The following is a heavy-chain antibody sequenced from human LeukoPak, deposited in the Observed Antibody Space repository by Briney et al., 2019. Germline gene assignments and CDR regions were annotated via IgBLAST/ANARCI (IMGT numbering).Heavy chain of an antibody. Sequence: SETLSLTCGVYGGSFSNYYWSWIRQPPGKGLEWIGEINHSGSTNYNPSLKSRATISVDTSKKQVSLKVNSVTAADTAVYYCARGGAVLLWFGSNYYMDVWGKGTTVIVSS. CDR2: INHSGST. D-gene: IGHD3-10*01. CDR1: GGSFSNYY. J-gene: IGHJ6*03. V-gene: IGHV4-34*01. CDR3: ARGGAVLLWFGSNYYMDV.